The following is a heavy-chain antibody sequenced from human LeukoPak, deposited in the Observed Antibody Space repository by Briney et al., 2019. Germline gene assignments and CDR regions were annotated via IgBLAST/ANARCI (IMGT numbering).Heavy chain of an antibody. Sequence: GGSLRLSCAASGFTFSSYAMHWVRQAPSKGLEWVAVISYDGSNKYYADSVKGRFTISRDNSKNTLYLQMNSLRAEDTAVYYCVRTPRGTAMSNSVFDYWGQGTLVTVSS. D-gene: IGHD5-18*01. CDR3: VRTPRGTAMSNSVFDY. V-gene: IGHV3-30*04. CDR2: ISYDGSNK. J-gene: IGHJ4*02. CDR1: GFTFSSYA.